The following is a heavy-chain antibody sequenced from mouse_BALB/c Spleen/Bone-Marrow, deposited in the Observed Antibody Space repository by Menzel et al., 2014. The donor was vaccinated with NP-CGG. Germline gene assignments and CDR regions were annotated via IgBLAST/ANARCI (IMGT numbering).Heavy chain of an antibody. CDR3: ARYDGPAWFAY. J-gene: IGHJ3*01. CDR2: IDHETGGT. CDR1: GYTFTDYE. D-gene: IGHD2-3*01. V-gene: IGHV1-15*01. Sequence: LSCTASGYTFTDYEMHWVKQTPVHGLEWIGAIDHETGGTAYNQKFKGKATLTAEKSSSTAYMELRSLTSEDSAVYYCARYDGPAWFAYWGQGTLVTVS.